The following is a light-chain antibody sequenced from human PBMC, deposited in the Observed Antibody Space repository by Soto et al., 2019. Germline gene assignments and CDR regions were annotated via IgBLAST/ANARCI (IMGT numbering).Light chain of an antibody. J-gene: IGKJ4*01. V-gene: IGKV1-9*01. Sequence: DIQMTQSPSTLSASVGDRVTITCRASQGLSSYLAWYQQKPGKAPNLLIYAAFTLQSGVPSRFSGSGSGTDFTLTISSLQPEDFATYYCQQGYSFPVTFGGGTKVDIK. CDR2: AAF. CDR3: QQGYSFPVT. CDR1: QGLSSY.